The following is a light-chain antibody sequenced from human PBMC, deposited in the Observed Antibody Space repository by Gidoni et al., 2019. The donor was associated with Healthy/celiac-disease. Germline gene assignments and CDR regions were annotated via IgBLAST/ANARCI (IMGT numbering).Light chain of an antibody. Sequence: EIVLTQSPGTLSLSPGERATLSCRASQSVSSSYLAGYQQKPGQAPRLLISGASSRSTGLPDRFSGSGSGTDFTLTISRLEPEDFAVYYGQQYGSSPPSYTFGQXTKLEIK. CDR3: QQYGSSPPSYT. CDR1: QSVSSSY. V-gene: IGKV3-20*01. J-gene: IGKJ2*01. CDR2: GAS.